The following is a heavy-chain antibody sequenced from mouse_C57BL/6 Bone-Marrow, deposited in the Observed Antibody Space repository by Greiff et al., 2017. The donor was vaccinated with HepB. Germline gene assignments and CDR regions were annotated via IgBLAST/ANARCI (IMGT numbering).Heavy chain of an antibody. CDR2: ISSGGDYI. J-gene: IGHJ1*03. CDR1: GFTFSSYA. V-gene: IGHV5-9-1*02. CDR3: TRDPAHWYFDV. D-gene: IGHD1-2*01. Sequence: EVKLMESGEGLVKPGGSLKLSCAASGFTFSSYAMSWVRQTPEKRLEWVAYISSGGDYIYYADTVKGRFTISRDNARNTLYLQMSSLKSEDTAMYYCTRDPAHWYFDVWGTGTTVTVSS.